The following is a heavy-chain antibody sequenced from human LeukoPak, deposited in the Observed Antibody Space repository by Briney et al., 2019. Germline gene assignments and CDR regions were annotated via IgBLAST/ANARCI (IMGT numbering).Heavy chain of an antibody. J-gene: IGHJ3*02. D-gene: IGHD3/OR15-3a*01. CDR1: GFTFSSYA. Sequence: GGSLRLSCAASGFTFSSYAMSWVRQAPGKGPEWVSAISGSGGSTYYADSVKGRFTISRDNSKNTLYLQMNSLRAEDTAVYYCAKVVLGLGDAFDIWGQGTMVTVSS. CDR3: AKVVLGLGDAFDI. V-gene: IGHV3-23*01. CDR2: ISGSGGST.